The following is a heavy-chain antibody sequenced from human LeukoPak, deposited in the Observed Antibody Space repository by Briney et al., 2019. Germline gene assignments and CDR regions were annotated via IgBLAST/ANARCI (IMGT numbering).Heavy chain of an antibody. J-gene: IGHJ5*02. Sequence: ETLSLTCTVSGASISSQFWNWVRQPPGKRPEYIGYMSYSGNTNYNPSLKSRVTISLDTSKDQFSLKLTSLTAADTAVYYCARFSSGSNWFDAWGQGILVTVSS. CDR3: ARFSSGSNWFDA. CDR2: MSYSGNT. V-gene: IGHV4-59*11. CDR1: GASISSQF.